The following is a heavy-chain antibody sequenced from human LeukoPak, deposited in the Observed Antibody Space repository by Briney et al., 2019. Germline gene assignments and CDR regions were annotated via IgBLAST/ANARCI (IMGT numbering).Heavy chain of an antibody. Sequence: ASVKVSCKASGDTSTGYYMRWGPQAPGQGLEWMGWTYPNSGETKYTQKSQGRVTMTRDSSISTAYMELSSLTSDDTAVYYCASVTYSDYSGHDYWGQGTLVTVSS. CDR1: GDTSTGYY. D-gene: IGHD3-22*01. V-gene: IGHV1-2*02. J-gene: IGHJ4*02. CDR2: TYPNSGET. CDR3: ASVTYSDYSGHDY.